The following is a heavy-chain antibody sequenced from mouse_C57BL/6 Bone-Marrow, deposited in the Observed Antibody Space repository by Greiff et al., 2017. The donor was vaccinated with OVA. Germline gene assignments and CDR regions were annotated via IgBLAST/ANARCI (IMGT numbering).Heavy chain of an antibody. D-gene: IGHD1-1*01. J-gene: IGHJ3*01. CDR1: GFSLTSYG. Sequence: VQLQQSGPGLVQPSQSLSITCTVSGFSLTSYGVHWVRQSPGKGLEWLGVIWSGGSTDYNAAFISRLSISKDNSKSQVFFKMNSLQADDTAIYYCARERVITTVVEGFAYWGQGTLVTVSA. CDR3: ARERVITTVVEGFAY. V-gene: IGHV2-2*01. CDR2: IWSGGST.